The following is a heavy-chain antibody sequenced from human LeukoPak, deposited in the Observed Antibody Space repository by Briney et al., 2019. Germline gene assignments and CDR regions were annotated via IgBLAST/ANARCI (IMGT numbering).Heavy chain of an antibody. J-gene: IGHJ6*02. CDR3: ARSSAVAGGMDV. D-gene: IGHD6-19*01. CDR2: IFPGDSDA. V-gene: IGHV5-51*01. CDR1: GYIFKNHW. Sequence: GESLKISCRGAGYIFKNHWIGWVRQTPERVLEWMAIIFPGDSDARYSPSFQGQVTISADKSISTAYLQWSSLKASDTAMYYCARSSAVAGGMDVWGQGTTVTVSS.